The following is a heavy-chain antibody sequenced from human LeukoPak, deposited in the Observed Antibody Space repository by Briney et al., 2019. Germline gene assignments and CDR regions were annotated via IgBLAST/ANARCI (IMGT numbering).Heavy chain of an antibody. CDR2: ISSSGSTI. J-gene: IGHJ4*02. V-gene: IGHV3-11*01. CDR1: GFTFSDYY. CDR3: ARVESSGYYRQSDY. Sequence: GGSLRLSCAASGFTFSDYYMSWIRQAPGKGLEWVSYISSSGSTIYYADSVKGRFTISRDNAKNSLYLQMNSLRAEDTAVYYCARVESSGYYRQSDYWGQGTLVTVSS. D-gene: IGHD3-22*01.